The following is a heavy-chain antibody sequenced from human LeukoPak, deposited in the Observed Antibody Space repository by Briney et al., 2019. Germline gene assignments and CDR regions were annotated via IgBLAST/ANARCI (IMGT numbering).Heavy chain of an antibody. J-gene: IGHJ4*02. CDR3: ARPGPTVTTGLYYFDY. CDR2: IYTSGST. Sequence: SETLSLTCTVSGGSISSGSYYWSWIRQPAGKGLEWIGRIYTSGSTNYNPSLKSRVTISVDTSKNQFSLKLSSVTAADTAVYYCARPGPTVTTGLYYFDYWGQGTLVTVSS. CDR1: GGSISSGSYY. D-gene: IGHD4-17*01. V-gene: IGHV4-61*02.